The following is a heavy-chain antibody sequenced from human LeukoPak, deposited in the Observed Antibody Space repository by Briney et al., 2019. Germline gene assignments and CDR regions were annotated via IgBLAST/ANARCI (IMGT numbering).Heavy chain of an antibody. CDR2: IVVDDTK. CDR1: GFTLSSSE. D-gene: IGHD3-16*02. J-gene: IGHJ4*02. CDR3: ASSLSLWANYRCH. Sequence: PGGSLRLSCAASGFTLSSSEMNWVRQAPGKGLEWLSFIVVDDTKYYSDSVKGRFTISRDSAKNSLYLQMNSLRAEDTAVYYCASSLSLWANYRCHWGRGTLVTVSS. V-gene: IGHV3-48*03.